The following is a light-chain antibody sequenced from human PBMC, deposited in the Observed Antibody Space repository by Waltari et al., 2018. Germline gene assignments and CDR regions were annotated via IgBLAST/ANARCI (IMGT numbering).Light chain of an antibody. V-gene: IGKV1-9*01. Sequence: DTQLTQSPSFLSASVGDRVTITCRASQGISSYLAWYQQKPGKAPKLLLYGASTLQCGVPSRLSSSGSGTEFTLTISSLQSEDFATYYCQQLSSYLSITFGQGTRLEIK. J-gene: IGKJ5*01. CDR3: QQLSSYLSIT. CDR2: GAS. CDR1: QGISSY.